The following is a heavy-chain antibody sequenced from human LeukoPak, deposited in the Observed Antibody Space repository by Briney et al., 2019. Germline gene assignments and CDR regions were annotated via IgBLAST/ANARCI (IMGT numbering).Heavy chain of an antibody. V-gene: IGHV4-34*01. D-gene: IGHD2-2*02. Sequence: PSETLSLTCAVDGGSFSGYYWTWIRQPPGKGLEWIGSIYYSGSTYYNPSLKNRVTISVDTSKNQFSLKLSSVTAADTAVYYCARDGGYCSSTSCYTPGDAFDIWGQGTMVTVSS. J-gene: IGHJ3*02. CDR3: ARDGGYCSSTSCYTPGDAFDI. CDR1: GGSFSGYY. CDR2: IYYSGST.